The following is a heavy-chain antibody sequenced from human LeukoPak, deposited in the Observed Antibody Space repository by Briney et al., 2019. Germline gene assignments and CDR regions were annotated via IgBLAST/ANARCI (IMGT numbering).Heavy chain of an antibody. CDR2: ISSSSSYI. J-gene: IGHJ4*02. CDR1: GFTFSSYS. D-gene: IGHD6-19*01. V-gene: IGHV3-21*01. CDR3: ARRISSGWYDY. Sequence: GGSLRLSCAASGFTFSSYSMNWVRQAPGKGLEWVSSISSSSSYIYYADSVKGRFTISRDNAKNSLYLRMNSLRAEDTAVYYCARRISSGWYDYWGQGTLVTVSS.